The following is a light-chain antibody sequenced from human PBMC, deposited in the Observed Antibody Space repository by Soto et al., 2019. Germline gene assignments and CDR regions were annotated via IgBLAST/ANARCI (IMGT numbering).Light chain of an antibody. CDR2: DAS. J-gene: IGKJ4*01. Sequence: DIQMTQSPSXLSASVXXXXXXXXRXSQSISSWLALYQQKPGKAPKLLIYDASSLESGVPSRFSGSGSGTEFTLTISSLQPDDFATYYCQQYNSYSLTFGGGTKVDIK. V-gene: IGKV1-5*01. CDR1: QSISSW. CDR3: QQYNSYSLT.